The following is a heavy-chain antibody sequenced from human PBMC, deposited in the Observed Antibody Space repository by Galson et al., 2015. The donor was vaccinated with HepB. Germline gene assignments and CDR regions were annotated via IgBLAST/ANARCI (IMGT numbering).Heavy chain of an antibody. V-gene: IGHV3-53*01. CDR2: IYSGGST. J-gene: IGHJ4*02. CDR1: GFTVSSNY. CDR3: ASGGSFCGGDCLWY. Sequence: SLRLSCAVSGFTVSSNYMSWVRQAPGKGLEWVSVIYSGGSTYNADSVKGRFTISRDISKNALYLQMIRLRGEDTAVYYCASGGSFCGGDCLWYWGQGTLVTVSS. D-gene: IGHD2-21*02.